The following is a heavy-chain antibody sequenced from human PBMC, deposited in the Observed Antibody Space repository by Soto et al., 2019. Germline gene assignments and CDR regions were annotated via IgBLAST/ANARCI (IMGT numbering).Heavy chain of an antibody. V-gene: IGHV3-48*03. CDR1: GFAFSGFE. J-gene: IGHJ6*02. D-gene: IGHD3-3*01. Sequence: GGSLRLSCAASGFAFSGFEMNWVRQAPGKGLEWVSYISSGASNMYYADSVKGRFTISRDNAQSSLYLQMNSLRVKDTAVYYCARDPNYDFWSGYRNKEGTYGMDVWGQGTTVTVSS. CDR2: ISSGASNM. CDR3: ARDPNYDFWSGYRNKEGTYGMDV.